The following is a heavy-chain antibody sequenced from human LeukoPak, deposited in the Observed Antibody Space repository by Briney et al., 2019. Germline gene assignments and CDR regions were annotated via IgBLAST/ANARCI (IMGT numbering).Heavy chain of an antibody. CDR1: GFTFISYA. CDR2: ISYDGSNK. CDR3: AKGSTVTTLGWFDP. D-gene: IGHD4-11*01. J-gene: IGHJ5*02. V-gene: IGHV3-30*04. Sequence: GGSLRLSCAASGFTFISYAMHWVRQAPGKGLEWVAVISYDGSNKYYADSVKGRFTISRDNSKNTLYLQMNSLRAEDTAVYYCAKGSTVTTLGWFDPWGQGTLVTVSS.